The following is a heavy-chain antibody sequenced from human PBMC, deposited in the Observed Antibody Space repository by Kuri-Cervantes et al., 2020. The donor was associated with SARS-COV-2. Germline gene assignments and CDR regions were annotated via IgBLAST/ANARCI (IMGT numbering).Heavy chain of an antibody. CDR2: IYTSGST. CDR1: GGSISSSSYY. Sequence: LRLSCTVSGGSISSSSYYWGWIRQPAGKGLEWIGRIYTSGSTNYNPSLKSRVTISVDTSKNQFSLKLSSVTAADTAVYYCASGGSSGYFNYWGQGTLVTVSS. J-gene: IGHJ4*02. CDR3: ASGGSSGYFNY. V-gene: IGHV4-61*02. D-gene: IGHD3-22*01.